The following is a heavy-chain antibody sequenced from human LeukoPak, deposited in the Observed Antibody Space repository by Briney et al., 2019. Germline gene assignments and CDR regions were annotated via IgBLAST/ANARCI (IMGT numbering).Heavy chain of an antibody. D-gene: IGHD5-18*01. CDR3: AKGGVTLAC. V-gene: IGHV4-34*01. J-gene: IGHJ4*02. CDR2: INHSGST. Sequence: SETLSLTCAVYGGSFSGYYWSWIRQPPGKGLEWIGEINHSGSTNYNPSLKSRVTISVDTSKNQFSLKLSSVTAADTAVSYRAKGGVTLACGGQGTLATVSS. CDR1: GGSFSGYY.